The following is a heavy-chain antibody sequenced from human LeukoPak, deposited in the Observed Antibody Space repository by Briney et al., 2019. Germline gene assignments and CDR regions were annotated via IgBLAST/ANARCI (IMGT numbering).Heavy chain of an antibody. J-gene: IGHJ3*02. CDR2: INSNSGGT. CDR1: GYTFTGYY. Sequence: ASVRVSCKASGYTFTGYYMHWVRQAPGQGLEWMGWINSNSGGTNYAQKFQGRVTMTRDTSISTAYMELSRLRSDDTAVYYCATLIGYCSGGSCYFGAFDIWGQGTMVTVSS. CDR3: ATLIGYCSGGSCYFGAFDI. V-gene: IGHV1-2*02. D-gene: IGHD2-15*01.